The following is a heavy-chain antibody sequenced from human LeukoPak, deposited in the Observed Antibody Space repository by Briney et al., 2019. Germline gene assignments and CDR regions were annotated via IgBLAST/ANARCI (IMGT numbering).Heavy chain of an antibody. D-gene: IGHD1-26*01. CDR1: GFTFSSYS. CDR2: ISSSSSTI. CDR3: AREDANPWGLQDGIDY. Sequence: GGSLRLSCAASGFTFSSYSMNWVRQAPGRGLEWVSYISSSSSTIYYADSVKGRFTISRDNAKNSLYLQMNSLRDEDTAVYYCAREDANPWGLQDGIDYWGQGTLVTVSS. J-gene: IGHJ4*02. V-gene: IGHV3-48*02.